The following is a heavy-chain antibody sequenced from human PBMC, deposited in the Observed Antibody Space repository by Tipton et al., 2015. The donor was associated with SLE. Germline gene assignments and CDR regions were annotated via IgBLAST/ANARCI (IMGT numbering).Heavy chain of an antibody. Sequence: TLSLTCTVSGGSISSSSYYWSWIRQPPGKGLEWIGRIYYSGSSYYNPSLKSRVTISVDTSKNQFSLKLSSVTAADTAVYYCARDPNGGYGSFDYWGLGALVTVSS. CDR2: IYYSGSS. V-gene: IGHV4-39*07. CDR1: GGSISSSSYY. CDR3: ARDPNGGYGSFDY. D-gene: IGHD7-27*01. J-gene: IGHJ4*02.